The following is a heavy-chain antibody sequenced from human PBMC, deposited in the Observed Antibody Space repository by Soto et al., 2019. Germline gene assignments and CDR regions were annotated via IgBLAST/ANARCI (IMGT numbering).Heavy chain of an antibody. CDR2: ISGSGDST. CDR3: AKGVGASHSPLDS. CDR1: GFTFRSCA. J-gene: IGHJ4*02. V-gene: IGHV3-23*01. D-gene: IGHD2-15*01. Sequence: GGSLRLSCAASGFTFRSCAMNWVRQAPGKGPEWVSGISGSGDSTYHANSVKGRFTISRDNSKNTLYLQVNSLRVEDTAVYYCAKGVGASHSPLDSWGRGXLVTVSS.